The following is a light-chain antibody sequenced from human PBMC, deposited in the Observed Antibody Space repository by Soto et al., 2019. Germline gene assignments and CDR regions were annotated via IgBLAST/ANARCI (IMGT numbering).Light chain of an antibody. CDR3: QQYNSYSWT. J-gene: IGKJ1*01. V-gene: IGKV1-5*03. CDR2: KAS. Sequence: DIQMTQSPSTLSASVGDRVTITCRASQSISSWLAWYQQKPGKAPKLLIYKASSLESGGPSRFSGRGSGTEFTLTISSLQPDDFATYYCQQYNSYSWTFGQGTKVEIK. CDR1: QSISSW.